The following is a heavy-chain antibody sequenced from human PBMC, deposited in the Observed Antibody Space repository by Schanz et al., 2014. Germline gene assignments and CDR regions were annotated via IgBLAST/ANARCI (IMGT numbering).Heavy chain of an antibody. V-gene: IGHV4-59*08. CDR2: IYSSGTT. D-gene: IGHD3-3*01. CDR3: ARLSAIFGVVTTYYFDY. CDR1: GGSIATHY. Sequence: QVQLQESGPGLVKPSETLSLTCTVSGGSIATHYWSWIRQPPGKGLEWIGYIYSSGTTNYNPSLKSEVTIAVDPSKTPFSRKLSSVPAAETAVYYCARLSAIFGVVTTYYFDYWGQGTLVTVSS. J-gene: IGHJ4*02.